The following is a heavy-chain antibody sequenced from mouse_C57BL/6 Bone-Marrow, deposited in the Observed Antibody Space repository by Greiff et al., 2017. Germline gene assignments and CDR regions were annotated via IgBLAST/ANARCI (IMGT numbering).Heavy chain of an antibody. V-gene: IGHV1-19*01. Sequence: DVQLQESGPVLVKPGASVKMSCKASGYTFTDYYMNWVKQSHGKSLEWIGVINPYNGGTSYNQKFKGKATLTVDKSSSTAYMELNSLTSEDSAVYYCARRDYGSSNYWGQGTTLTVSS. CDR3: ARRDYGSSNY. CDR1: GYTFTDYY. D-gene: IGHD1-1*01. CDR2: INPYNGGT. J-gene: IGHJ2*01.